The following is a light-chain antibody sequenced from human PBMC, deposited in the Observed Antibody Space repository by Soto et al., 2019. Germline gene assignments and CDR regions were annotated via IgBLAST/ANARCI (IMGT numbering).Light chain of an antibody. Sequence: QSALIQPASVSGSPGQSITIPCTGTSRDVGGSNYVSWYQHHPHRAPKLLIYEVNYRPSGVSSRFSGSKSGNTASLTISGLQAEDEADYYCSSYTSSNTLEVFGVGTKVTVL. V-gene: IGLV2-14*01. CDR1: SRDVGGSNY. CDR2: EVN. CDR3: SSYTSSNTLEV. J-gene: IGLJ1*01.